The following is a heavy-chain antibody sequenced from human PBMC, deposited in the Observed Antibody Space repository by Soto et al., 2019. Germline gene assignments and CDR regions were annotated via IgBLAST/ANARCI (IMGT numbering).Heavy chain of an antibody. CDR1: GGSISSYY. Sequence: SETLSLTCTVSGGSISSYYWSWIRQPPGKGLEWIGYIYYSGSTNYNPSLKSRVTISVDTSKNQFSLKLSSVTAADTAVYYCARIVGASFDYWGQGTLVTVSS. CDR3: ARIVGASFDY. V-gene: IGHV4-59*01. D-gene: IGHD1-26*01. J-gene: IGHJ4*02. CDR2: IYYSGST.